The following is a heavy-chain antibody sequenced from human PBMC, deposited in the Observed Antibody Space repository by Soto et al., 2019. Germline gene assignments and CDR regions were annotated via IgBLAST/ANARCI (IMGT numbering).Heavy chain of an antibody. CDR3: ARGLITGSQYSGRWTYFAS. D-gene: IGHD3-10*01. CDR2: INHSGSA. V-gene: IGHV4-34*01. J-gene: IGHJ4*02. Sequence: SDTLCLTCDVYGGSFSGYIWTWIRQTPGKGLQWIGQINHSGSANYNPSLKSRVTISVHTSNSQFSLELSSVTAADTAVYYCARGLITGSQYSGRWTYFASWAQGTSVT. CDR1: GGSFSGYI.